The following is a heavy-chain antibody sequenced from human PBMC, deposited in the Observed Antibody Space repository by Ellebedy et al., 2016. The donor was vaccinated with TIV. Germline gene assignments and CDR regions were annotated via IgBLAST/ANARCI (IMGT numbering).Heavy chain of an antibody. CDR3: AREGRTYYYDSSGYDI. CDR2: IYSGGST. J-gene: IGHJ4*02. D-gene: IGHD3-22*01. Sequence: GESLKISXAASGFTVSSNYMSWVRQAPGKGLEWVSVIYSGGSTYHADSVKGRFTISRDNSKNTLYLQMNSLRAEDTAVYYCAREGRTYYYDSSGYDIWGQGTLVTVSS. CDR1: GFTVSSNY. V-gene: IGHV3-53*01.